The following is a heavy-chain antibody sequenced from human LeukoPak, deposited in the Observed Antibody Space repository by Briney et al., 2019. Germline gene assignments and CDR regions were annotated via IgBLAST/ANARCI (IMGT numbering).Heavy chain of an antibody. V-gene: IGHV4-38-2*02. D-gene: IGHD3-10*01. Sequence: SETLSLTCTVSGYSISSGYYWGWIRQPPGKGLEWIGSIYHSGNTYYNPSLNSRVTISVDTSKNQFSLKLSSVTAADTAVYYCARHWASITMVRGAINWFDPWGQGTLVTVSS. CDR3: ARHWASITMVRGAINWFDP. J-gene: IGHJ5*02. CDR1: GYSISSGYY. CDR2: IYHSGNT.